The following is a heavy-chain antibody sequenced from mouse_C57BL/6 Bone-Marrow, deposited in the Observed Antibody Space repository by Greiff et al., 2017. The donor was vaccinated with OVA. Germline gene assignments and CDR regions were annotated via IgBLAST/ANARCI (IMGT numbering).Heavy chain of an antibody. D-gene: IGHD1-1*01. CDR2: INPNNGGT. CDR1: GYTFTDYY. J-gene: IGHJ2*01. CDR3: ARNYYGSSYVDDY. V-gene: IGHV1-26*01. Sequence: VQLRQSGPELVKPGASVKISCKASGYTFTDYYMNWVKQSHGKSLEWIGDINPNNGGTSYNQKFKGKATLTVDKSSSTAYMELRSLTSEDSAVYYCARNYYGSSYVDDYWGQGTTLTVSS.